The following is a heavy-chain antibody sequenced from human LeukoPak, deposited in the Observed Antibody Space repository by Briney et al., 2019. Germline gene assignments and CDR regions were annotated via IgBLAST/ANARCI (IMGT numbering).Heavy chain of an antibody. Sequence: PGGSLRLSCAASGFTFSSYAMHWVRQAPGKGLEWVAVISYDGSNKYYADSVKGRFTISRDNSKNTLYLQMNSLRAEDTAVYYCARELVGATSWFDPWGQGTLVTVSS. J-gene: IGHJ5*02. CDR3: ARELVGATSWFDP. CDR1: GFTFSSYA. V-gene: IGHV3-30-3*01. D-gene: IGHD1-26*01. CDR2: ISYDGSNK.